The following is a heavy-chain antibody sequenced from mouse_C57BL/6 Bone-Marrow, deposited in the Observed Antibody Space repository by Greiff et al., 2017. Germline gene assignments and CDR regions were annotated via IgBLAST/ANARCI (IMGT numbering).Heavy chain of an antibody. Sequence: QVQLQQPGAELVKPGASVKLSCKASGYIFTSYWMQWVKQRPGQGLEWIGEIDPSDSYTNYNQKFKGKATLTVDTSSSTAYMQLSSLTSEDSAVYYCARGDGSGAMDYWGQGTSVTVSS. V-gene: IGHV1-50*01. J-gene: IGHJ4*01. CDR2: IDPSDSYT. CDR3: ARGDGSGAMDY. D-gene: IGHD1-1*01. CDR1: GYIFTSYW.